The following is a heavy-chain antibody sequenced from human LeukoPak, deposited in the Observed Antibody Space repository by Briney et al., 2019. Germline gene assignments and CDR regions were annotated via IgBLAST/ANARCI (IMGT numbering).Heavy chain of an antibody. V-gene: IGHV3-23*01. CDR3: AKDGSWNGGYFDY. D-gene: IGHD3-3*01. CDR2: ISGSGGST. Sequence: GGSLRLSCAASGFTFSSYAMSWVRQAPGKGLEWVSAISGSGGSTHYADSVKGRFTISRDNSKNTLYLQMNSLRAEDTAVYYCAKDGSWNGGYFDYWGQGTLVTVSS. J-gene: IGHJ4*02. CDR1: GFTFSSYA.